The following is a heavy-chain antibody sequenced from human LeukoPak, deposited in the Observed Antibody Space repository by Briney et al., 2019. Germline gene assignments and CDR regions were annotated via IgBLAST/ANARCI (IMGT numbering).Heavy chain of an antibody. CDR3: ARRSSSGWYFDY. J-gene: IGHJ4*02. Sequence: ASVKVSCKTSGYTFTNYGISWVRQAPGQGLEWMGWITPNSGGTKYAQKFQGRVTMTRDTSISTAYLQWSNLKASDTAMYYCARRSSSGWYFDYWGQGTLVTVSS. CDR2: ITPNSGGT. V-gene: IGHV1-2*02. D-gene: IGHD6-19*01. CDR1: GYTFTNYG.